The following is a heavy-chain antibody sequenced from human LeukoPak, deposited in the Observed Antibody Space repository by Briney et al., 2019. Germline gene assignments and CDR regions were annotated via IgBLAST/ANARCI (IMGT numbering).Heavy chain of an antibody. J-gene: IGHJ5*02. D-gene: IGHD1-1*01. V-gene: IGHV3-23*01. Sequence: GGSLRLSCAASGFTFNNYGMSWVRQAPGEGLEWVSGISVNGASTYYADSVKGRFTISRDNSKNTLYLQMNSLRAEDTAVYYCAKDPLYKPGGWFDPWGQGTLVTVSS. CDR1: GFTFNNYG. CDR3: AKDPLYKPGGWFDP. CDR2: ISVNGAST.